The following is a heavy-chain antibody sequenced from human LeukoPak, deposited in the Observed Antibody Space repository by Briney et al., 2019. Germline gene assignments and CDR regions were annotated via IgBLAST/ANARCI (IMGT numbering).Heavy chain of an antibody. CDR1: GFTFSSYE. D-gene: IGHD6-6*01. V-gene: IGHV3-48*03. CDR2: ISSSGSTI. Sequence: GGSLRLSCAASGFTFSSYEMNWVRQAPGKGLEWVSYISSSGSTIYYADSVKGRFTISRDNAKNSLYLQMNSLRAEDTAVYYCARDPNSSSSYYYYYYYMDVWGQGTMVTVSS. J-gene: IGHJ6*03. CDR3: ARDPNSSSSYYYYYYYMDV.